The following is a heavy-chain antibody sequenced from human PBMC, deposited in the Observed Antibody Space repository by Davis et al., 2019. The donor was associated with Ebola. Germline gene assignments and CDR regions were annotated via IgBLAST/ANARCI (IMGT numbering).Heavy chain of an antibody. J-gene: IGHJ4*02. CDR2: IYYSGST. CDR3: ARAHYGDRIDY. V-gene: IGHV4-39*07. D-gene: IGHD4-17*01. Sequence: MPSETLSLTCTLSGGSISSSSYYWGWIRQPPGKGLEWIGSIYYSGSTYYNPSLKSRVTISVDTSKNQFSLKLSSVTAADTAVYYCARAHYGDRIDYWGQGTLVTVSS. CDR1: GGSISSSSYY.